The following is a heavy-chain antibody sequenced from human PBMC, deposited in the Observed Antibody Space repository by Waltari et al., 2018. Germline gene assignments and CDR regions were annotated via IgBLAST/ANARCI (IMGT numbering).Heavy chain of an antibody. J-gene: IGHJ4*02. V-gene: IGHV4-31*03. CDR3: ATGGDSSSWIFDY. D-gene: IGHD6-13*01. Sequence: QVQLQESGPGLVKPSQTLSLTCTVSGGSISSGGYYWSWIRQHPGKGLEWIGYSEYRGRSDNNTSLKRGGTISVDTCKNQFSLKLSAVTAADTTVDYWATGGDSSSWIFDYWGQGTLVTVAS. CDR2: SEYRGRS. CDR1: GGSISSGGYY.